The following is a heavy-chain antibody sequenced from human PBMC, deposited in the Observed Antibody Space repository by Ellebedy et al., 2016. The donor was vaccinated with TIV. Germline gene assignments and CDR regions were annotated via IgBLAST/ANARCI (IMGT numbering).Heavy chain of an antibody. D-gene: IGHD6-13*01. Sequence: SETLSLTXAVYGGSFSGYYWSWIRQPPGKGLEWIGEINHSGSTNYNPSLKSRVTISVDTSKNQFSLKLSSVTAADTAVYYCARASEIAAAGTQYGDYYGMDVWGQGTTVTVSS. CDR1: GGSFSGYY. CDR3: ARASEIAAAGTQYGDYYGMDV. V-gene: IGHV4-34*01. J-gene: IGHJ6*02. CDR2: INHSGST.